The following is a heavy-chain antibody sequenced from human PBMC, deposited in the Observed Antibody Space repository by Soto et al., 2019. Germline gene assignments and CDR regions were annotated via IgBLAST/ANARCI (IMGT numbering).Heavy chain of an antibody. Sequence: ASVKVSCKASGGTFSSYAISWVRQAPGQGLEWMGGIIPIFGTANYAQKFQGRVTITADESTSTAYMELSSLRSEDTAVYYCARDPPGTTKSNWFDTWGQGTLVTVSS. CDR1: GGTFSSYA. V-gene: IGHV1-69*13. CDR2: IIPIFGTA. J-gene: IGHJ5*02. D-gene: IGHD1-1*01. CDR3: ARDPPGTTKSNWFDT.